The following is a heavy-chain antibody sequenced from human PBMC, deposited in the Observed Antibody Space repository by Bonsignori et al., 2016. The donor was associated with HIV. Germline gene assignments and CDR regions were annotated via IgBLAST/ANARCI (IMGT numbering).Heavy chain of an antibody. J-gene: IGHJ1*01. CDR2: INHSGST. D-gene: IGHD3-3*01. Sequence: GSLRLSCAVYGGSFSGYYWSWIRQPPGKGLEWIGEINHSGSTNYNPSLKSRVTISVDTSKNQFSLKLSSVTAADTAVYYCARLGGIFGVGFEYFQHWGQGTLVTVSS. CDR3: ARLGGIFGVGFEYFQH. V-gene: IGHV4-34*01. CDR1: GGSFSGYY.